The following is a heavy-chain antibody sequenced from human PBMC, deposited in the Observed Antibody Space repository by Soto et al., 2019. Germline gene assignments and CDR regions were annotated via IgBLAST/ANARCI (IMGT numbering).Heavy chain of an antibody. CDR1: GFTFDDYG. CDR3: AKGTRGDSLNYLDY. D-gene: IGHD5-18*01. J-gene: IGHJ4*02. V-gene: IGHV3-9*01. Sequence: PGGSLRLSCAASGFTFDDYGMYWVRQAPGKGLEWVSGISWGSASIGYADSVKGRFTISRDNAKNSLYLQMNSLRVEDTALYYCAKGTRGDSLNYLDYWDQAPLVTVSS. CDR2: ISWGSASI.